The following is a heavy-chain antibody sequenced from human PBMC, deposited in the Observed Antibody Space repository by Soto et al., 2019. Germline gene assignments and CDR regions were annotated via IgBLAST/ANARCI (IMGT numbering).Heavy chain of an antibody. CDR3: ARRRFDYYDSSGYYLPPWFDP. CDR1: GFTFSSYA. CDR2: ISYDGSNK. V-gene: IGHV3-30-3*01. D-gene: IGHD3-22*01. J-gene: IGHJ5*02. Sequence: PGGSLRLSCAASGFTFSSYAMHWVRQAPGKGLEWVAVISYDGSNKYYADSVKGRFTISRDNSKNTLYLQMNSLRAEDTAVYYCARRRFDYYDSSGYYLPPWFDPWGRGTLVTVSS.